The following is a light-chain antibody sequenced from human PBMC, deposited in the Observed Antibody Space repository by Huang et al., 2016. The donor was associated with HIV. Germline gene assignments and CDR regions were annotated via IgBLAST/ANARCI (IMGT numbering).Light chain of an antibody. J-gene: IGKJ2*01. Sequence: IQLTQSPSSLSASVGDRVIITCRASQGISTSLSWYQQKPGKATKLLIYGAFTLQGGVPSRLSGSGSGTDFTLTISSLQPEDFATYYCQQVNSFPHTFGLGTKLDIK. CDR1: QGISTS. CDR3: QQVNSFPHT. V-gene: IGKV1-9*01. CDR2: GAF.